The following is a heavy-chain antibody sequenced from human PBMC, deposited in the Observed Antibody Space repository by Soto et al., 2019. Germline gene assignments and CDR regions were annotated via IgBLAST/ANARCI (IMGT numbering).Heavy chain of an antibody. D-gene: IGHD3-16*01. V-gene: IGHV5-51*01. CDR3: ARPEIPTRSDDYDYPFDL. J-gene: IGHJ5*02. CDR2: MYPGDSDT. Sequence: GESLKISCQASGYIFTTYWIGWVRQMPGKGLELMGIMYPGDSDTRYSPSLQGQVTISVDKSTSTASLQWNSLESSDTAIYYCARPEIPTRSDDYDYPFDLWGQGTLVTSPQ. CDR1: GYIFTTYW.